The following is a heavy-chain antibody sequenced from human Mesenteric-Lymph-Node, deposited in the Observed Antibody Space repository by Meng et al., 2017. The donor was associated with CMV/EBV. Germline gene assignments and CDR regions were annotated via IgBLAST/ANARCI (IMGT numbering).Heavy chain of an antibody. V-gene: IGHV4-39*07. CDR2: IFYLGST. D-gene: IGHD4-11*01. CDR1: GGSISSGSYY. CDR3: ARVGWDYSNFPF. J-gene: IGHJ4*02. Sequence: SETLSLTCSVSGGSISSGSYYWGWIRQSPGRGLEWIGSIFYLGSTFYNPSLKSRVTISVDRSKNQYSLKLSSVTAADTAVYYCARVGWDYSNFPFWGLGVLVTVSS.